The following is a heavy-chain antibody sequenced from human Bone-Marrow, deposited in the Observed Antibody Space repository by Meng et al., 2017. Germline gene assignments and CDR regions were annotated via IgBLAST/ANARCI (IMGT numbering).Heavy chain of an antibody. CDR2: ISGSGGST. Sequence: GGSLRLSCAASGFTFSSYAMSWVRQAPGKGLEWVSAISGSGGSTYYADSVKGRFTISRDNSKNTLYLQMNSLRAEDTAVYYCARDIYDILTGYYSRFDYWGQGTLVTVSS. V-gene: IGHV3-23*01. D-gene: IGHD3-9*01. CDR3: ARDIYDILTGYYSRFDY. J-gene: IGHJ4*02. CDR1: GFTFSSYA.